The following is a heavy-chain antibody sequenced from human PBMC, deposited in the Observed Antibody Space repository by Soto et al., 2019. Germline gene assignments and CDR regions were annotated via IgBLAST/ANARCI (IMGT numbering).Heavy chain of an antibody. CDR2: ISAYNGNT. J-gene: IGHJ4*02. CDR3: ARDQSAVVVVANFDS. D-gene: IGHD2-15*01. CDR1: GYTFTSYG. Sequence: QVQLVQSGAEVKQPGASVKVSCKASGYTFTSYGISWVRQAPGQGLEWMGWISAYNGNTNYAQTLQGRVTMTTDTSTSTAYMELSSLRSDDTALYYCARDQSAVVVVANFDSWGQGSLVTVSA. V-gene: IGHV1-18*01.